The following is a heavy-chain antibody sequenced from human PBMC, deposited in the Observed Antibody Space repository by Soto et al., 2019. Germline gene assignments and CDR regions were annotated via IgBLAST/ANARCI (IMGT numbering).Heavy chain of an antibody. CDR3: AKAKVIGDNYNWFDP. D-gene: IGHD2-21*02. V-gene: IGHV3-23*01. Sequence: GGSLRLSCAASGFIFSSYAMSWVRQAPGKGLEWVSAISGSGGSTYYADSVKGRFTISRDNSKNTLFLQMNSLRAEDTAVYYCAKAKVIGDNYNWFDPWGQGTLVTVSS. CDR2: ISGSGGST. CDR1: GFIFSSYA. J-gene: IGHJ5*02.